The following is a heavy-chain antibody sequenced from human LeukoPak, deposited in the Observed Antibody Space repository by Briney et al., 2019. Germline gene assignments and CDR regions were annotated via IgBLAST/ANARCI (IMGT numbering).Heavy chain of an antibody. CDR3: SRDSVKKDDY. V-gene: IGHV3-7*01. J-gene: IGHJ4*02. D-gene: IGHD3-10*01. CDR2: INEDGTTK. CDR1: GFTFSNYW. Sequence: GGALRLSCAASGFTFSNYWMTWGRQAPGEGVEWVANINEDGTTKYYMDSVKGRFTISRDNAKNSLYLQMNSLRAEDSAVYYCSRDSVKKDDYWGQGTLVTVSS.